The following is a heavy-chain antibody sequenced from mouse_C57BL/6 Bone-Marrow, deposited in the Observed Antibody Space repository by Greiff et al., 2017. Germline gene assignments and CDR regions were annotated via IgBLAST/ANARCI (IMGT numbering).Heavy chain of an antibody. CDR1: GYSITSGYY. J-gene: IGHJ3*01. Sequence: EVKLMESGPGLVKPSQSLSLTCSVTGYSITSGYYWNWLRPFPGNQLEWMGYISYDGSNNYNPYLNNLISITRDTSENLFFLKLKSVPTDDTATYYCARWGYYCSAWFSYWGQGTLVTGSA. CDR3: ARWGYYCSAWFSY. D-gene: IGHD1-1*01. V-gene: IGHV3-6*01. CDR2: ISYDGSN.